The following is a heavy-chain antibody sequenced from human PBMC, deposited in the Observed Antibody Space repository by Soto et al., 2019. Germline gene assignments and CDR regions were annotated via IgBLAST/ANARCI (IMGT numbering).Heavy chain of an antibody. J-gene: IGHJ4*02. D-gene: IGHD1-26*01. Sequence: GGSLRLSCAVSGFSFSSSAMNWVRQAPGKGLEWVSVISGSGGSAYYADSVKGRFTISRDNSKNTLYLQMNNLRADDTAVYYCVKTMGVPPPYSFDYWGQGTLVTVSS. CDR1: GFSFSSSA. CDR3: VKTMGVPPPYSFDY. V-gene: IGHV3-23*01. CDR2: ISGSGGSA.